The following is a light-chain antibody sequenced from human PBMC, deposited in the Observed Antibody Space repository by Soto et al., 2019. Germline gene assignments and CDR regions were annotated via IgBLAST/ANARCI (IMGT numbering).Light chain of an antibody. CDR3: EQYYSSLWT. V-gene: IGKV4-1*01. CDR2: WAS. CDR1: QSVLYSSNNKSY. Sequence: IVITQSPDSVAVSLGETATIKCRSSQSVLYSSNNKSYLAWYQQKPGQPPKVLIYWASTRQSGVPDRFSGSGSETDFTLTITNLQAEDVAVYYCEQYYSSLWTFGQGTKVDIK. J-gene: IGKJ1*01.